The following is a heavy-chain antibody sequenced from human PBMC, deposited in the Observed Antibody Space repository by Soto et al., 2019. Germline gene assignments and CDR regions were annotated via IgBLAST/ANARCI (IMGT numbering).Heavy chain of an antibody. D-gene: IGHD2-21*02. Sequence: PSETLSLTCTVSGGSISSSSYYWGWIRQSPGKGLEWIGSIYYSGSTYYNPSLKSRVTISVDTSKNQFSLKLSSVTAADTAVYYCAKQTRGTVVTRGYYYGMDVWGQGTTVTVSS. V-gene: IGHV4-39*01. CDR1: GGSISSSSYY. CDR3: AKQTRGTVVTRGYYYGMDV. CDR2: IYYSGST. J-gene: IGHJ6*02.